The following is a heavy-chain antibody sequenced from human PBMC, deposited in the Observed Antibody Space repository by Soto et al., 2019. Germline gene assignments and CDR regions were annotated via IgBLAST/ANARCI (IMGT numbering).Heavy chain of an antibody. Sequence: QVRLVQSGAEVKKPGASVKVSCKGSGYTFTSYGITWVRQAPGQGLEWMGWISAHNGNTNYAQKLQGRVTVTRDTSTSTAYMELRSVRSGATAVYYCASGRYGDYWGQGALVTVSS. J-gene: IGHJ4*02. CDR3: ASGRYGDY. D-gene: IGHD3-16*01. CDR2: ISAHNGNT. V-gene: IGHV1-18*01. CDR1: GYTFTSYG.